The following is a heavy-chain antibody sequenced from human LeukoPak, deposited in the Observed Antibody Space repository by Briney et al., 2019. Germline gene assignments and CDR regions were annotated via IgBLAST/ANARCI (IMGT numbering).Heavy chain of an antibody. CDR3: LRDKDWGFYY. CDR2: IGTGTSTV. Sequence: GGSLRLSCAASGFTLTSYTMNWVRQAPGKGLEWVSHIGTGTSTVGYADSIKGRFTISRDNAKNSVDLQMSSLRVDDSAGYYCLRDKDWGFYYWAQGTLVTVSS. J-gene: IGHJ4*02. D-gene: IGHD7-27*01. CDR1: GFTLTSYT. V-gene: IGHV3-48*01.